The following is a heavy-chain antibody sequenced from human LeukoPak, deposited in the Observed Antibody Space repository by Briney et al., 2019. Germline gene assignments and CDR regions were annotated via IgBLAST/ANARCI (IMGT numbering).Heavy chain of an antibody. D-gene: IGHD4-23*01. V-gene: IGHV3-9*01. Sequence: GGSLRLSCAASGFTFDDYAMHWVRQAPGKGLEWVSGISWNSGSIGYADSVKGRFTVSRDNAKNSLYLQMNSLRAEDTALYYCAKDMSYGGRLHFDYWGQGTLVTVSS. CDR3: AKDMSYGGRLHFDY. CDR2: ISWNSGSI. CDR1: GFTFDDYA. J-gene: IGHJ4*02.